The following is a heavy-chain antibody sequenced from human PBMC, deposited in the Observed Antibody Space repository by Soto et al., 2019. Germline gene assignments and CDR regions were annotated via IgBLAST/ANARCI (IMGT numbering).Heavy chain of an antibody. D-gene: IGHD6-19*01. CDR1: GGSISSGGYY. CDR3: ARDSNRAVAGTGAFDI. CDR2: IYYSGST. Sequence: SETLSLTCTVSGGSISSGGYYCSWIRQHPGKGLEWIGYIYYSGSTYYNPSLKSRVTISVDTSKNQFSLKLSSVTAADTAVYYCARDSNRAVAGTGAFDIWGQGTMVT. J-gene: IGHJ3*02. V-gene: IGHV4-31*03.